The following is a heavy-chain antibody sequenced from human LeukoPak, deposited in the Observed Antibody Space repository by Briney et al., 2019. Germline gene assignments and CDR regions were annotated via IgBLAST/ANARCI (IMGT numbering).Heavy chain of an antibody. V-gene: IGHV4-31*03. D-gene: IGHD4-23*01. CDR3: ARESHDYGGNRGGVLDAFDI. Sequence: PSETLSLTCTVSGGSISSGGYYWSWIRQHPGKGLEWIGYIYYSGSTYYNPSLKSRVTISVDTSKNQFSLKLSSVTAADTAVYYCARESHDYGGNRGGVLDAFDIWGQGTMVTVSS. J-gene: IGHJ3*02. CDR1: GGSISSGGYY. CDR2: IYYSGST.